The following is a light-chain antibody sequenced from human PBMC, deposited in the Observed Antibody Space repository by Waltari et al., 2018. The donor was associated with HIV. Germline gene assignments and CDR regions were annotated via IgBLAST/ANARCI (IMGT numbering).Light chain of an antibody. CDR3: ASWDATEIL. CDR1: RSHIGTHY. J-gene: IGLJ3*02. CDR2: RNY. Sequence: QSVLTPPPSASGTPGQRLTIPCFGGRSHIGTHYVYWSQQFPGTAPSLLISRNYQRPWGVPNRFSGSKSGTSASLTISGLRSEDEAVYYCASWDATEILFGGGTKLTVL. V-gene: IGLV1-47*01.